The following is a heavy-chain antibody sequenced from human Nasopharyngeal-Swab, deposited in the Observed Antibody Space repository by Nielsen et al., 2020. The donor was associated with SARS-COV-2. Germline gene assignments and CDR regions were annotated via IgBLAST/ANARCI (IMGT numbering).Heavy chain of an antibody. D-gene: IGHD3-10*01. CDR2: INPSGDST. CDR3: ASGYGSGRGKYFQH. J-gene: IGHJ1*01. V-gene: IGHV1-46*01. Sequence: WVRQAPGQGLEWMGIINPSGDSTSYAQKFQGRVTMTRDTSTSTVYMELSSLRSEDTAVYYCASGYGSGRGKYFQHWGQGTLVTVSS.